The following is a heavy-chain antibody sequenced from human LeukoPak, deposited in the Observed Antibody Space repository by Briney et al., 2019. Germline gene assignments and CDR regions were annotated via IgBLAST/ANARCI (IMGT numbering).Heavy chain of an antibody. CDR1: RFTYSSYA. CDR2: ISYDGSNK. J-gene: IGHJ4*02. D-gene: IGHD2-2*01. Sequence: QSGGSLRLSGAASRFTYSSYAMHWVRQAPGKGLEWVAVISYDGSNKYYADSVKGRFTISRDNSKNTLYLQMNSLRAEDTAVYYCARDTGSYCSRTSCYEVDYWGQGTLVTVSS. V-gene: IGHV3-30-3*01. CDR3: ARDTGSYCSRTSCYEVDY.